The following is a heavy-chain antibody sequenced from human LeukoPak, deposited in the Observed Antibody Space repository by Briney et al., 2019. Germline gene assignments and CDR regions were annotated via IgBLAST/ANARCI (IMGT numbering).Heavy chain of an antibody. CDR2: ISTYDDNI. V-gene: IGHV1-18*01. Sequence: ASVKVSCKASGYTFTTYGLSWVRQAPGQGLEWLGWISTYDDNIKYAQSLQGRLTLTIDTSTSTAYMELRSLTSDDTAVYYCARETYSNILTGTDYWGPGTLATVSS. CDR1: GYTFTTYG. J-gene: IGHJ4*02. CDR3: ARETYSNILTGTDY. D-gene: IGHD3-9*01.